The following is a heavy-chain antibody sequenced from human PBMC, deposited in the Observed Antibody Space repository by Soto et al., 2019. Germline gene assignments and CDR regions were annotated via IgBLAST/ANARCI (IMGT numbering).Heavy chain of an antibody. CDR3: ARESEDLTSNFDY. V-gene: IGHV3-21*06. J-gene: IGHJ4*02. Sequence: PGGSLRLSCAASGFTFTRYSMSWVRQAPGKGLEWVSSISSTTNYIYYGDSMKGRFTISRDSAKNSLYLEMNSLRAEDTAVYYCARESEDLTSNFDYWGQGTLVTVSS. CDR1: GFTFTRYS. CDR2: ISSTTNYI.